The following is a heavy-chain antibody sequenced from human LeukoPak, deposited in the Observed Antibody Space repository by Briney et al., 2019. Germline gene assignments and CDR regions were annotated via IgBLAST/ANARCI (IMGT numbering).Heavy chain of an antibody. CDR3: ARIGDCSSTSCDSMDV. CDR2: IIPIFGTA. D-gene: IGHD2-2*01. V-gene: IGHV1-69*05. Sequence: SVKVSCKASGGTFSSYAISWVRQAPGQGLEWMGGIIPIFGTANYAQKFQGRVTITTDESTSTAYMELSSLRSEDTAVYYCARIGDCSSTSCDSMDVWGKGTTVTVSS. CDR1: GGTFSSYA. J-gene: IGHJ6*03.